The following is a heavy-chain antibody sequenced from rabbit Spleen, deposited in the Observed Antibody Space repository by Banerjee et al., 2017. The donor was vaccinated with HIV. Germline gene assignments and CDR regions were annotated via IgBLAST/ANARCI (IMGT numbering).Heavy chain of an antibody. V-gene: IGHV1S45*01. D-gene: IGHD2-1*01. CDR3: ARDDYGNSRVYFGL. Sequence: QEQLVESGGGLVQPEGSLTLTCTASGFSFSSGYDMCWVRQAPGKGLEWIACIDGASSSSTWYASWVNGRFTISKASSTTVILQMTSLTAADTATYFCARDDYGNSRVYFGLWGPGTLVTVS. CDR1: GFSFSSGYD. CDR2: IDGASSSST. J-gene: IGHJ4*01.